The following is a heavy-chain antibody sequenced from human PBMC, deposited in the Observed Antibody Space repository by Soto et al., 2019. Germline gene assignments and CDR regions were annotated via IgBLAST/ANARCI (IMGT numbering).Heavy chain of an antibody. Sequence: GGSLRLSCAASGFTFSSYDMHWVRQATGKGLEWVSAIGTAGDPYYPGSVKGRFTISRENAKNSLYLQMNSLRAGDTAVYYCARVRRIAAASTGPYYYYGMDVWGQGTTVTVSS. CDR2: IGTAGDP. CDR3: ARVRRIAAASTGPYYYYGMDV. D-gene: IGHD6-13*01. J-gene: IGHJ6*02. CDR1: GFTFSSYD. V-gene: IGHV3-13*05.